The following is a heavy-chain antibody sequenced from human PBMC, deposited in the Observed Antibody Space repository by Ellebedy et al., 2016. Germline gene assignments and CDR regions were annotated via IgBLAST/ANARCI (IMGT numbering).Heavy chain of an antibody. CDR2: IWFDGSNK. CDR1: GFTFSNYG. Sequence: GGSLRLSCETSGFTFSNYGIHWVRQAPGKGLEWVAVIWFDGSNKYYADSVKGRFTISRDNSKNTVYPQMNSLRAEDTAVYYCATEKYSYGFGPNWFDPWGQGTLVTVSS. V-gene: IGHV3-33*03. CDR3: ATEKYSYGFGPNWFDP. D-gene: IGHD5-18*01. J-gene: IGHJ5*02.